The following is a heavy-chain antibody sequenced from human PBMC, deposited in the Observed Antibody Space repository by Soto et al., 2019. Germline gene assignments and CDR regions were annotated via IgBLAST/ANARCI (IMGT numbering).Heavy chain of an antibody. CDR1: GGSFSGYY. D-gene: IGHD1-26*01. V-gene: IGHV4-34*01. J-gene: IGHJ4*02. CDR3: ARVLEWELPDTYYFDY. CDR2: INHSGST. Sequence: QVQLQQWGAGLLKPSETLSLTCAVYGGSFSGYYWSWIRQPPGKGLEWIGEINHSGSTNYNPSLKSRVTISVDTSKNQFFLKLSSVTAADTAVYYCARVLEWELPDTYYFDYWGQGTLVTVSS.